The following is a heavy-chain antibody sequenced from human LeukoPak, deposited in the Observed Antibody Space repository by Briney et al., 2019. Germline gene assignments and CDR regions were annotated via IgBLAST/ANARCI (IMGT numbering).Heavy chain of an antibody. V-gene: IGHV1-8*01. J-gene: IGHJ4*02. D-gene: IGHD2-15*01. CDR1: GYTFTSYD. CDR3: ARALRVGRYSADY. Sequence: GASVKVSCTASGYTFTSYDINWVRQATGQGLEWMGWMNPNSGNTGSAQRFQGRVTMTRNTSISTAYMELSSLRSEDTAVYYCARALRVGRYSADYWGQGTLVTVSS. CDR2: MNPNSGNT.